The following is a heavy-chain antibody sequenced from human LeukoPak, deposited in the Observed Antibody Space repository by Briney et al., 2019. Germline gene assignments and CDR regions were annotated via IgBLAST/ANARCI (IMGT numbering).Heavy chain of an antibody. CDR2: IKQDGSEK. D-gene: IGHD6-13*01. CDR3: ARDWYILAAAGTTHFDY. J-gene: IGHJ4*02. V-gene: IGHV3-7*01. Sequence: HPGGSLRLSCAASGFTFSSYWMSWVRQAPGKGLEWVANIKQDGSEKYYVDSVKGRFTISRDNAKNSLYLQMNSLRAEDTAVYYCARDWYILAAAGTTHFDYWGQGTLVTVSS. CDR1: GFTFSSYW.